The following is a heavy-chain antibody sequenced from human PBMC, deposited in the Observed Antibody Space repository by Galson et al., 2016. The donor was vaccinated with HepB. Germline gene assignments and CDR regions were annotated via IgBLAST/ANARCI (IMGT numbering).Heavy chain of an antibody. Sequence: PLSLTCTVSGGSISSGNYYWSWIRQPAGKGLEWIGRIHTSGSTNYNPSLKSRVTISVDTSKNQFSLKLSSVTAADTGVYYCAREGLREVILTGYSSYNYYYDMDVWGKGTTVTVSS. J-gene: IGHJ6*03. V-gene: IGHV4-61*02. D-gene: IGHD3-9*01. CDR2: IHTSGST. CDR3: AREGLREVILTGYSSYNYYYDMDV. CDR1: GGSISSGNYY.